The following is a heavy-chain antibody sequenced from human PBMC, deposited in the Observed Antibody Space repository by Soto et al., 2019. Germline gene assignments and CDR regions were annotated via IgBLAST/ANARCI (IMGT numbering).Heavy chain of an antibody. CDR2: ISYDGSNR. CDR3: AKDLFSGGSYPNWFDP. J-gene: IGHJ5*02. D-gene: IGHD1-26*01. V-gene: IGHV3-30*18. CDR1: GFSFSSYG. Sequence: QVQLVGSGGGVVQPGRSLRLSCTASGFSFSSYGMHWVRQAPGKGLEWVALISYDGSNRFYADSVKGRFTISRDNSKNTLYLQMNSLRAEDTAVYYCAKDLFSGGSYPNWFDPWGQGTLVTVSS.